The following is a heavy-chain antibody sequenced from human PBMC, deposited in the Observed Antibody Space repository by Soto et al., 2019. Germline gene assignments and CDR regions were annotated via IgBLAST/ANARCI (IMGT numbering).Heavy chain of an antibody. Sequence: QVQLVQSGAEVKKPGASVKVSCKASGYTFTSYAMHWVRQAPGQRLEWMGWINAGNGNTKYSQKFQGRVTITRDTSASTAYMELSSLRSEDTAVHYGARGPGGPDGPGDYWGQGTLVTVSS. CDR3: ARGPGGPDGPGDY. D-gene: IGHD2-15*01. J-gene: IGHJ4*02. V-gene: IGHV1-3*01. CDR1: GYTFTSYA. CDR2: INAGNGNT.